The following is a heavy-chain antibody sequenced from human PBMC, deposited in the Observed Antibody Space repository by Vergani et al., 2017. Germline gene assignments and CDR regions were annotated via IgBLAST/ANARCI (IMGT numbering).Heavy chain of an antibody. Sequence: QVQLVQSGAEVKKPGSSVKVSCKASGGTFSSYAISWVRQAPGQGLEWMGGIIPIFGTANYAQKFQGRVTITADESTSTAYMELSSLRSEDTAVYYCAGLPDEYSIFYYYMDVWGKGTTVTVSS. V-gene: IGHV1-69*01. J-gene: IGHJ6*03. CDR1: GGTFSSYA. D-gene: IGHD6-6*01. CDR3: AGLPDEYSIFYYYMDV. CDR2: IIPIFGTA.